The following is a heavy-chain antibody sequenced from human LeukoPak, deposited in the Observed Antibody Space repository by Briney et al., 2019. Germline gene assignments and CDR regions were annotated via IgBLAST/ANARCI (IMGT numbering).Heavy chain of an antibody. CDR3: AKDITGGRSSPYFDS. CDR1: GFTFDAYA. CDR2: ISWNGGGM. V-gene: IGHV3-9*01. Sequence: GGSLRLSCAASGFTFDAYAMHWVRQAPGKGLEWVSGISWNGGGMGYAVSVKGRYTISRDNAKNSLYLQMNSLRDEDTALYYCAKDITGGRSSPYFDSWGQGTLVTVSS. J-gene: IGHJ4*02. D-gene: IGHD6-6*01.